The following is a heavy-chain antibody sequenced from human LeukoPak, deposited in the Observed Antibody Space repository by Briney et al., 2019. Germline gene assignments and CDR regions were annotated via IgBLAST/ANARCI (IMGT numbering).Heavy chain of an antibody. CDR2: IYYSGST. J-gene: IGHJ4*02. CDR3: AREDGSGSHFDY. Sequence: SETLSLTCAVYGGSFSGYYWSWIRQPPGKGLEWIGYIYYSGSTNYNPSLKSRVTISVDTSKNQFSLKLSSVTAADTAVYYCAREDGSGSHFDYWGQGTLVTVSS. V-gene: IGHV4-59*01. CDR1: GGSFSGYY. D-gene: IGHD3-10*01.